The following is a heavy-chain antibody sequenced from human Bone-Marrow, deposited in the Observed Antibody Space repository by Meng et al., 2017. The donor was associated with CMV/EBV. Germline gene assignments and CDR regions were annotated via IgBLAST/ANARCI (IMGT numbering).Heavy chain of an antibody. V-gene: IGHV3-48*04. CDR3: ATPFVVVPAAILGYYGMDV. CDR1: GFTFSSYS. Sequence: GESLKISCAASGFTFSSYSMNWVRQAPGKGLEWVSYISSSGSTIYYADSVKGRFTISRDNAKNSLYLQMNSLRAEDTAVYYCATPFVVVPAAILGYYGMDVWGQGTMVTVSS. J-gene: IGHJ6*02. D-gene: IGHD2-2*02. CDR2: ISSSGSTI.